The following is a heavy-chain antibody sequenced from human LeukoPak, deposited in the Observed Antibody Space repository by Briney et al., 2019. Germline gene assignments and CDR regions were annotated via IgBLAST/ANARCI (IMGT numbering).Heavy chain of an antibody. D-gene: IGHD3-10*01. Sequence: GGSLRLSCAASGFTFSSYAMHWVRQAPGKGLEGVAVISYDGSNKYYADSVKGRFTISRDNSKNTLYLQMNSRRAEDTAVYYCARDGGSGRDYYGVDVWGQGTTVTVSS. CDR3: ARDGGSGRDYYGVDV. V-gene: IGHV3-30*04. J-gene: IGHJ6*02. CDR2: ISYDGSNK. CDR1: GFTFSSYA.